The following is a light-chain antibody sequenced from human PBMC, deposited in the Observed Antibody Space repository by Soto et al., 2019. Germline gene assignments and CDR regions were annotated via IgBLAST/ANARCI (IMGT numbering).Light chain of an antibody. V-gene: IGKV3-11*01. CDR1: QSINSKS. J-gene: IGKJ1*01. CDR2: DAS. CDR3: HQRSNWPQQGT. Sequence: EIWLTQYPGTLSLSPGEGATVSCWVSQSINSKSLVWYQRKFGQAPRLLIYDASNRATGIPARLSGSGSGKDFNLTISSLETQAFAVYYCHQRSNWPQQGTFGHGTKVDIK.